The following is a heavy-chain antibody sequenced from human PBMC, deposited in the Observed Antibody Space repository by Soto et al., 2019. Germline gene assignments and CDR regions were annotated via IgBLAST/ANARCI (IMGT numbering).Heavy chain of an antibody. CDR2: IYHSGST. CDR1: GGSISSGDYS. Sequence: PSETLSLTCAVSGGSISSGDYSWSWIRQPPGKGLEWIGYIYHSGSTYYNPSLKRRVTISVDGSKKQFSLKLRSVTAVVTAVYYCARGWNIAAAGSSPTNWFDPWGQGTLVTVSS. V-gene: IGHV4-30-2*01. D-gene: IGHD6-13*01. CDR3: ARGWNIAAAGSSPTNWFDP. J-gene: IGHJ5*02.